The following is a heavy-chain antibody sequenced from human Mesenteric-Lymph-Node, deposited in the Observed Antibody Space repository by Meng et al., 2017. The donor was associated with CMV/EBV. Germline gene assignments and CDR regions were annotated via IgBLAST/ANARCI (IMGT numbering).Heavy chain of an antibody. CDR1: GFTLSRHS. CDR2: ISSSGSTI. V-gene: IGHV3-48*04. J-gene: IGHJ4*02. D-gene: IGHD1-1*01. Sequence: GESLKISCAASGFTLSRHSANWVRQAPGKGLEWVSYISSSGSTIYYADSVKGRFTISRDNAKNSLYLQMNSLRAEDTAVYYCARNWRGFDYWGQGTLVTVSS. CDR3: ARNWRGFDY.